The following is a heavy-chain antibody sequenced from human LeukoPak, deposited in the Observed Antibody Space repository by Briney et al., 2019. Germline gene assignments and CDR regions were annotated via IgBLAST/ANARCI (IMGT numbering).Heavy chain of an antibody. V-gene: IGHV4-39*07. CDR2: IYYSGST. J-gene: IGHJ4*02. Sequence: PSETLSLTCTVSGGSISSSSYYWGWIRQPPGKGLEWIGSIYYSGSTYYNPSLKSRVTISVDTSKNQFSLKLSSVTAADTAVYYCARLPLPTYYYGSGSYSPFDYWGQGTLVTVSS. CDR3: ARLPLPTYYYGSGSYSPFDY. CDR1: GGSISSSSYY. D-gene: IGHD3-10*01.